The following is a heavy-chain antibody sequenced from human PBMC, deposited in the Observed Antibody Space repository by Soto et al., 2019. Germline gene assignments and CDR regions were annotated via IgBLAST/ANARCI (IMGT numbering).Heavy chain of an antibody. J-gene: IGHJ4*02. CDR2: IIPIFGTA. Sequence: SVKVSCKASGGTFRSYAISWVRQAPGQGLEWMGGIIPIFGTANYAQKFQGRVTITADESTSTAYMELSSLRSEDTAVYYCAKGGAGIYFDYWGQGTLVTVSS. CDR1: GGTFRSYA. CDR3: AKGGAGIYFDY. V-gene: IGHV1-69*13. D-gene: IGHD2-15*01.